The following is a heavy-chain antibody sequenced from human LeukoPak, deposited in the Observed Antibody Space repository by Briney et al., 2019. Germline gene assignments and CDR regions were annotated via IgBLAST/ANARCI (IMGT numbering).Heavy chain of an antibody. CDR3: ARYSYGYYFDY. J-gene: IGHJ4*02. CDR1: GFTFSSYS. D-gene: IGHD5-18*01. V-gene: IGHV3-21*01. Sequence: GGSLRLSCAASGFTFSSYSMNWVRQAPGKGLEWVSSISSSSSYIYYADSGKGRFTISRDNAKNSLYLQMNSLRAEDTAVYYCARYSYGYYFDYWGQGTLVTVSS. CDR2: ISSSSSYI.